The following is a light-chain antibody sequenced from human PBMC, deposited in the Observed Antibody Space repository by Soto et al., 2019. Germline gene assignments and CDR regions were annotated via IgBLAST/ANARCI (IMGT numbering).Light chain of an antibody. J-gene: IGKJ2*01. CDR2: KAS. CDR3: QQYNSYPMYT. CDR1: RSISSW. Sequence: DIQMTQSPSTLSASVGDRVTITCRASRSISSWLAWYQQKPGKAPKLLIYKASSLESGVPSRFSGSGSGTEFTLTISSLQPDDFATYYCQQYNSYPMYTFGQGTKLEIK. V-gene: IGKV1-5*03.